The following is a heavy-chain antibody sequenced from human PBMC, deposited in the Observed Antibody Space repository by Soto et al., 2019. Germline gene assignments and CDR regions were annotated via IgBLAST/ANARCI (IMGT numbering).Heavy chain of an antibody. D-gene: IGHD3-10*01. Sequence: QVQLVQSGAEVKKPWSSVKVSCKASADTFTGYTVTWVRQAPGQGLEWVGRVIPILGASNFAQKFQGRVTISADKSTDTAYMVLTGLTSEDTAVYYCARSRGSYYSNFDSWGQGTLVTVSS. V-gene: IGHV1-69*08. J-gene: IGHJ4*02. CDR1: ADTFTGYT. CDR3: ARSRGSYYSNFDS. CDR2: VIPILGAS.